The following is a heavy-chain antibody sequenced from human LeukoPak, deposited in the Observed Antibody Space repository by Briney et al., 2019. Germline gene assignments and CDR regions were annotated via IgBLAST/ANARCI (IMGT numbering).Heavy chain of an antibody. CDR1: GYTFTGYF. V-gene: IGHV1-2*02. CDR3: ARVHATGYFSLDLGY. D-gene: IGHD3-9*01. CDR2: INPNTGGT. J-gene: IGHJ4*02. Sequence: ASVKVSCKASGYTFTGYFMHWVRQAPGQGLDWMGWINPNTGGTKYAQKFQCRVTMTRDTSIGTAYVELSTVTSDDTAVYFCARVHATGYFSLDLGYWGQGTLVTVSS.